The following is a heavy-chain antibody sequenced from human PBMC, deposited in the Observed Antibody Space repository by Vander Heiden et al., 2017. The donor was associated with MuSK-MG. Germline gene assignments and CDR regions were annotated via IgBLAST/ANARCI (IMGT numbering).Heavy chain of an antibody. V-gene: IGHV3-48*04. CDR3: ARDMEMATEGGGRCVPSYDY. CDR1: GFPFSSYR. Sequence: EVQLVESGGGLVQPGGSLRLSCAASGFPFSSYRMNWVRQAPGKGLEWVSYISSSSSTIYYADSVKGRCTIARDNAKNSLDLQMNSLRAEDTAVYQCARDMEMATEGGGRCVPSYDYWGQGTLVTVSS. CDR2: ISSSSSTI. D-gene: IGHD1-26*01. J-gene: IGHJ4*02.